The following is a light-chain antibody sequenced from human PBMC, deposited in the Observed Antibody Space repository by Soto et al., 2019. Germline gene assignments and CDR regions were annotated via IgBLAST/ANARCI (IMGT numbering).Light chain of an antibody. Sequence: QSALTQPRSVSGSPGQSVTISCTGTSSDVGGYNFVSWYQQHPGKVPKLMIYDVSQRPSGVPDRFSGSKSGNTASLTISGLQAEDEDDYYCCSYAGSYSVFGGGTKVTVL. CDR2: DVS. J-gene: IGLJ2*01. V-gene: IGLV2-11*01. CDR3: CSYAGSYSV. CDR1: SSDVGGYNF.